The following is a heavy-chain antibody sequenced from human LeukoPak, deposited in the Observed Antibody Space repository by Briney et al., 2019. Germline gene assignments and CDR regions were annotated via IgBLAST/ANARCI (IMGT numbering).Heavy chain of an antibody. CDR3: AREDSSGYYWSSYYFDH. CDR2: IWYDGSNK. V-gene: IGHV3-33*01. Sequence: GGSLRLSCAASGFTFSSYGMHWVRQAPGKGLEWVAVIWYDGSNKYYADSVKGRFTISRDNSKNTLYLQMNSLRAEDTAVYYCAREDSSGYYWSSYYFDHWGQGTLVTVSS. D-gene: IGHD3-22*01. J-gene: IGHJ4*02. CDR1: GFTFSSYG.